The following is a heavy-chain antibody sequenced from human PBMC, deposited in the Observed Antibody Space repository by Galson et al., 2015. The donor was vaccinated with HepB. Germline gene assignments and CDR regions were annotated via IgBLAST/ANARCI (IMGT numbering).Heavy chain of an antibody. V-gene: IGHV3-23*01. J-gene: IGHJ4*02. CDR1: GLTFSSYA. D-gene: IGHD6-19*01. CDR2: ISARGGST. Sequence: SLRLSCAASGLTFSSYAMNWVRQAPGKGLKWVSGISARGGSTYLADSVKGRFTISRDNSNNTLYLQMKSLRAEDTAVYFCAEGGGVAGTQAWGQGTLVTVPS. CDR3: AEGGGVAGTQA.